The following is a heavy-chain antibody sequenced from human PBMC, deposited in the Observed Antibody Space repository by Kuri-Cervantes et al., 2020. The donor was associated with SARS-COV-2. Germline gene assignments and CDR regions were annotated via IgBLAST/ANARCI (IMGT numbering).Heavy chain of an antibody. D-gene: IGHD3-3*01. CDR3: ARAGFLDHPDHYYGMDV. V-gene: IGHV3-48*04. CDR2: ISSSSSTI. CDR1: GFTFSSYS. J-gene: IGHJ6*02. Sequence: GESLKISCAASGFTFSSYSMNWVRQAPGKGLEWVSYISSSSSTIYYADSVKGRFTISRDNAKNSLHLQMNSLRAEDTAVYYCARAGFLDHPDHYYGMDVWGQGTTVTVSS.